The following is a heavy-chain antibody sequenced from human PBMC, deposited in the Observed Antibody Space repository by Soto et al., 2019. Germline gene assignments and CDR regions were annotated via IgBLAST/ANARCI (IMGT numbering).Heavy chain of an antibody. CDR1: GGSISSSSYY. D-gene: IGHD5-18*01. CDR3: ASPLKPGTAIVRGY. Sequence: TSETLSLTCTVSGGSISSSSYYWGWIRQPPGKGLEWIGSIYYSGSTYYNPSLKSRVTISVDTSKNQFSLKLSSVTAADTAVYYCASPLKPGTAIVRGYCGQGTLVTVSS. J-gene: IGHJ4*02. CDR2: IYYSGST. V-gene: IGHV4-39*01.